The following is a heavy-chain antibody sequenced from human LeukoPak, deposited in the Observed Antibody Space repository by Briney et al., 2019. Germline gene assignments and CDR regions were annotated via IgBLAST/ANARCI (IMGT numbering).Heavy chain of an antibody. D-gene: IGHD1-26*01. CDR1: GGSVSRGSYY. V-gene: IGHV4-61*01. J-gene: IGHJ4*02. CDR2: IHHSGTT. CDR3: ARGRLGATY. Sequence: SETLSLTCTVSGGSVSRGSYYRSWTRQPPGKGLEWIGYIHHSGTTNYSPSLKSRVTISVDMSKNQFFLNLTSVTAADTAVYYCARGRLGATYWGQGTLVTVSS.